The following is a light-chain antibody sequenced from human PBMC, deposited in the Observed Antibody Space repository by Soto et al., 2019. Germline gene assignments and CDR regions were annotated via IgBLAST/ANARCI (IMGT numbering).Light chain of an antibody. Sequence: DIQMTQSPSSLSASVGDRVTITCRASQNISSYLNWYQQKPGKAPKLLIYAASSLQSGVPSRFSGSGSGTDFTLTISSLQPEDFANYYCQQSYTTAWTFGQGTKVQIK. CDR2: AAS. CDR3: QQSYTTAWT. V-gene: IGKV1-39*01. CDR1: QNISSY. J-gene: IGKJ1*01.